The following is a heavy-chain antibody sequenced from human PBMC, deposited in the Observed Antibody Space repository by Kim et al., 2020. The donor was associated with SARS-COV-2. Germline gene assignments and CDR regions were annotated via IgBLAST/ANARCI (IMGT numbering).Heavy chain of an antibody. CDR2: INTATGDP. CDR1: GYSFTSHA. J-gene: IGHJ3*01. CDR3: TKERPGQNLRAFHL. V-gene: IGHV7-4-1*02. Sequence: ASVKVSCTASGYSFTSHAINWVRQAPGQGLEWMGWINTATGDPSYAQGFTGRFVFSLDTSVSTAYLQINSLVTEDTAVYYCTKERPGQNLRAFHLWGQGTMVTVSS.